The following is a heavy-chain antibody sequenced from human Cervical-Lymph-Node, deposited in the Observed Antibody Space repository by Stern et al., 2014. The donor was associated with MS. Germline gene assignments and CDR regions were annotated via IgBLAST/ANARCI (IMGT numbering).Heavy chain of an antibody. Sequence: QLVQSGGGLVQPGGSLRLSCAASGFTFSDYAMSWVRQAPGKGLEWVSAISLSGGSTFYADSVQCRFTISRDNSKNTLYLQMNSLRAEDTAVYYCAKDRELVVVTFDSWGQGTLVTVSS. J-gene: IGHJ4*02. D-gene: IGHD2-15*01. CDR3: AKDRELVVVTFDS. V-gene: IGHV3-23*04. CDR1: GFTFSDYA. CDR2: ISLSGGST.